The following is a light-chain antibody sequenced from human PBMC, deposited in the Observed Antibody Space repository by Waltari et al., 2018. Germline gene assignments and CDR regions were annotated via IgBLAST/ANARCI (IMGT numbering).Light chain of an antibody. CDR3: QQYYNWPPFT. J-gene: IGKJ3*01. V-gene: IGKV3-15*01. CDR1: QGVSSN. Sequence: EIVMTQSPATLSVSPGERATLSCRASQGVSSNLAWYQQKPGQAPRLLIYGASTRATGIPARLSGSGSETEFTLTISSLQSEDFAVYYCQQYYNWPPFTFGPGTKVDIK. CDR2: GAS.